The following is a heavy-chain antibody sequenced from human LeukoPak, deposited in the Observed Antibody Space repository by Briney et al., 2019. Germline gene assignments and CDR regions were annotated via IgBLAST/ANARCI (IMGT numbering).Heavy chain of an antibody. CDR2: IYYSGST. Sequence: PSETLSLTCIVSGGSISSSGYYWGWIRQPPGKGLEWIGSIYYSGSTYYNPSLKSRVTISVDTSKNQFSLNLRSVTAGDTAVYYCARLLEYCDSRGYFDYWGQGTPVTVSS. CDR3: ARLLEYCDSRGYFDY. CDR1: GGSISSSGYY. V-gene: IGHV4-39*01. J-gene: IGHJ4*02. D-gene: IGHD3-22*01.